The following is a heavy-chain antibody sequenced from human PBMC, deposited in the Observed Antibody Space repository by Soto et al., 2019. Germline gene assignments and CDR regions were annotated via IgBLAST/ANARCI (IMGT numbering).Heavy chain of an antibody. J-gene: IGHJ5*02. CDR1: GFTFSSYA. V-gene: IGHV3-23*01. Sequence: QPGWSLRLSCASCGFTFSSYAVSWVRQATGKGLEWVSAISGSGGSTYYADSVKGRFTISRDNSKNTLYLQMNSLRAEDTAVYYCAKDRWQVPAGRPDNWFDPWGQGTLVTVSS. CDR2: ISGSGGST. CDR3: AKDRWQVPAGRPDNWFDP. D-gene: IGHD2-2*01.